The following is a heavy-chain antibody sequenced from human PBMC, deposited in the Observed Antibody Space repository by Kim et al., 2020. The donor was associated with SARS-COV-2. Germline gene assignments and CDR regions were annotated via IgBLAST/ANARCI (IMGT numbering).Heavy chain of an antibody. CDR2: ISHDGTST. Sequence: GGSLRLSCVASGFTVSSYWMHWVRHAPGKGLVWVSRISHDGTSTYYADSVKGRFTISRDSATNTLFLQMSGLRVEDTGVYYCARGKGPYGWFDPWGQGTLVTVSS. CDR3: ARGKGPYGWFDP. CDR1: GFTVSSYW. D-gene: IGHD4-17*01. V-gene: IGHV3-74*01. J-gene: IGHJ5*02.